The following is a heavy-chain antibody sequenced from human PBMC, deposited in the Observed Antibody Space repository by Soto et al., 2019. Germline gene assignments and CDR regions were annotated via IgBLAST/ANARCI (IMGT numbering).Heavy chain of an antibody. V-gene: IGHV1-18*04. CDR2: ISAYNGNT. CDR3: ARGGITIFGVVIKMSWFDP. D-gene: IGHD3-3*01. CDR1: GYTFTSYG. Sequence: ASVKVSCKASGYTFTSYGISWVRQAPGQGLEWMGWISAYNGNTNYAQKLKGRVTMTTDTSTSTAYMELRSLRSDDTAVYYCARGGITIFGVVIKMSWFDPWGQGTLVTVSS. J-gene: IGHJ5*02.